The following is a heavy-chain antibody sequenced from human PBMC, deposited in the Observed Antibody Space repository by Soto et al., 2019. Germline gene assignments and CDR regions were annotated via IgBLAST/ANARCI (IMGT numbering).Heavy chain of an antibody. D-gene: IGHD7-27*01. J-gene: IGHJ6*03. V-gene: IGHV6-1*01. CDR1: GDSVSSNSAA. Sequence: SQTLSLTCAISGDSVSSNSAAWNWIRQSPSRGLEWLGRTYYRSKWYNDYAVSVKSRITINPDTSKNQFSLQLNSVTPEDTAVYYCARGYPSGDRNYYYYYMDVWGKGTTVTVSS. CDR2: TYYRSKWYN. CDR3: ARGYPSGDRNYYYYYMDV.